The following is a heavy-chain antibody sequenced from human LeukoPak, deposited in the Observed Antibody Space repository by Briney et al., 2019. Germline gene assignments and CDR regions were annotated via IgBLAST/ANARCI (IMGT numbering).Heavy chain of an antibody. J-gene: IGHJ4*02. CDR3: GSNWSDFDY. V-gene: IGHV4-38-2*02. D-gene: IGHD1-1*01. CDR1: GYSIRSGHY. Sequence: SETLSLTCTVSGYSIRSGHYWGWIRQPPGQGLEWIASIYLGDTTYYKPSLKGRLTISVDTSKNQLSLTLSSVTAADTAVYYCGSNWSDFDYWGRGTLVTVSS. CDR2: IYLGDTT.